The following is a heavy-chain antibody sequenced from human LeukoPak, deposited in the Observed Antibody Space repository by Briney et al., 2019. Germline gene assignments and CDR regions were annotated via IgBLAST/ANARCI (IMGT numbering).Heavy chain of an antibody. Sequence: QTGGSLRLSCAASRFTFSHYAMHWVRQAPGKGLEWVAVISYDGSNKYYADSVKGRFTISRDNSKNTLYLQMNSLRAEDTAVYYCARSQAYCSGGSCYSGSGWFDPWGQGTLVTVSS. CDR1: RFTFSHYA. CDR3: ARSQAYCSGGSCYSGSGWFDP. D-gene: IGHD2-15*01. V-gene: IGHV3-30-3*01. CDR2: ISYDGSNK. J-gene: IGHJ5*02.